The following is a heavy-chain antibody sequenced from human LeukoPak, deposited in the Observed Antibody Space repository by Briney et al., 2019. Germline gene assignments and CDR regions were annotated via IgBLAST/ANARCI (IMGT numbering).Heavy chain of an antibody. J-gene: IGHJ5*02. CDR3: ARRRRDGYKPGWFDP. D-gene: IGHD5-24*01. CDR2: INHSGST. V-gene: IGHV4-39*07. CDR1: GGSISSSSYY. Sequence: SETLSLTCTVSGGSISSSSYYWGWIRQPPGKGLEWIGEINHSGSTNYNPSLKSRVAISVDTSKNQFSLKLSSVTAADTAVYYCARRRRDGYKPGWFDPWGQGTLVTVSS.